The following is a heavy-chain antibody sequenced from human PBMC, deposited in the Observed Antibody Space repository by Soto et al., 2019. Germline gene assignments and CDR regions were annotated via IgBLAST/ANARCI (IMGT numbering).Heavy chain of an antibody. Sequence: QVQLQESGPELVKPSQTLSLTCSVSGGSITTNGHYWTWIRQQPGQGLEWIAYIYYTGNSYLNPSLKSRLSISVDTSKNQFSLELRSVTAADTAVYYCAREQWGFDSWGQGTLVTVSS. J-gene: IGHJ4*02. D-gene: IGHD6-19*01. CDR2: IYYTGNS. CDR3: AREQWGFDS. CDR1: GGSITTNGHY. V-gene: IGHV4-31*03.